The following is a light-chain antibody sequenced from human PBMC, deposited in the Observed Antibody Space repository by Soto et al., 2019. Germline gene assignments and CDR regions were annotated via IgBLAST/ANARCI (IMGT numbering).Light chain of an antibody. CDR2: DAS. CDR3: QQYENYWT. CDR1: QSISSW. Sequence: DIQMTQSPSSLSASVGDRGTITCRASQSISSWLAWDQHTPRKAPKVLIYDASNLDSGVPSRFSGSGSGTEFSLTISNLQPDDCATYYCQQYENYWTFGQGTKVDIK. J-gene: IGKJ1*01. V-gene: IGKV1-5*01.